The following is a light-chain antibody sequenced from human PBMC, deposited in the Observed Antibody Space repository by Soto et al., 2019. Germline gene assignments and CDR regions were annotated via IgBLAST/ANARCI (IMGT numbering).Light chain of an antibody. CDR3: QQANSFPFT. Sequence: DIQMTQSPSSVSASVGGRVTITCRASQGISSRLAWYQQKPGKAPKLLIYAASSLQSGVPTRFSGSGSGTDFTLTNSSLQPEDSASYYCQQANSFPFTFGPGTKVDIK. J-gene: IGKJ3*01. CDR1: QGISSR. V-gene: IGKV1-12*01. CDR2: AAS.